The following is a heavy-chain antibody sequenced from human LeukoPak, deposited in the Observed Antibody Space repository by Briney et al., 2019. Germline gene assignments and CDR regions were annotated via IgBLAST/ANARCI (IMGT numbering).Heavy chain of an antibody. V-gene: IGHV4-59*01. D-gene: IGHD3-9*01. J-gene: IGHJ6*02. CDR3: ARELRYFDFGVYYYYGMDV. Sequence: PSETLSLTCTVSGGSISSYYWSWIRQPPGKGLEWIGYIYYSGSTNYNPSLKSRVTISVDTSKNQFSLKLSPVTAADTAVYYCARELRYFDFGVYYYYGMDVWGQGATVTVSS. CDR2: IYYSGST. CDR1: GGSISSYY.